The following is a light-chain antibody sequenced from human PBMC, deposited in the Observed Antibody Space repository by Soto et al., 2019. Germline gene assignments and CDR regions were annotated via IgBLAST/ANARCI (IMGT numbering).Light chain of an antibody. V-gene: IGKV1-12*01. CDR3: QQANSLPLT. J-gene: IGKJ4*01. CDR2: AAS. CDR1: QNMASW. Sequence: DLQMTQSPSSVSASVGDRVTITCRASQNMASWLAWYQHKPGEAPKLLIYAASSLPSGVPSRFSGSGSGTDFTLTISSLQPEDFATYYCQQANSLPLTFGGGTKVDIK.